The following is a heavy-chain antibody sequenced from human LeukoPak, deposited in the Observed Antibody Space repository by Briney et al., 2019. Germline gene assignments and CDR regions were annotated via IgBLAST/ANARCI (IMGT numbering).Heavy chain of an antibody. D-gene: IGHD6-19*01. CDR2: IIYSGST. Sequence: MSSETLSLTCTVSGGPINNYYWSWIRQPPGKGLEWIGYIIYSGSTNYNPSLKSRITIPVDTSKNHFSLKLSAVTAADTAVYYCARIVRLGQFDYWGQGTLVSVSS. V-gene: IGHV4-59*12. J-gene: IGHJ4*02. CDR1: GGPINNYY. CDR3: ARIVRLGQFDY.